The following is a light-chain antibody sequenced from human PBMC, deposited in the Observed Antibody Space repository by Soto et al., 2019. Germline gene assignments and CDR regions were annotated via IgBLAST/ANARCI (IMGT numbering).Light chain of an antibody. CDR1: QSISTY. CDR3: QQSYSTLRWT. CDR2: AAS. Sequence: DIQMTQSPSSLSASVGDRVTITCRASQSISTYLNWYQQKPGKAPKLLIYAASSLQTGVPSRVSGSGSGTDFTLTITSLQPEDFANYSCQQSYSTLRWTFGQGTKVEIK. J-gene: IGKJ1*01. V-gene: IGKV1-39*01.